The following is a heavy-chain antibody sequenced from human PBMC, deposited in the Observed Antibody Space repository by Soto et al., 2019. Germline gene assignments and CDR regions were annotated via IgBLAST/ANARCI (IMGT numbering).Heavy chain of an antibody. J-gene: IGHJ4*02. CDR3: ARELGQQLVDY. D-gene: IGHD6-13*01. V-gene: IGHV1-18*01. CDR2: INGYNGNT. Sequence: QVQLVQSGAEVKKPGASVKVSCKASGYTFNSYGSNWVRQAPGQGLEWMGWINGYNGNTKYAQKLQGRVTMTTDTSTSTAYMELRSLRSDDTAVYYCARELGQQLVDYWGQGTLVTVSS. CDR1: GYTFNSYG.